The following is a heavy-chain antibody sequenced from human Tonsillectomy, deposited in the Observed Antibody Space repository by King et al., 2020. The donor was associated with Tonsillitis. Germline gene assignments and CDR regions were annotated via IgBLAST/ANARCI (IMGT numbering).Heavy chain of an antibody. Sequence: VQLQQWGAGLLKPSETLSLTCAVYGGSFSGYYWTWIRQPPGKGLEWIGEINHSGSTNYNPSLKSRVTISVDTSKNQFSLKLSSVTAAVTAVYYCARGGEYYYGSGSYSPANWFDPWGQGTLVTVSS. V-gene: IGHV4-34*01. J-gene: IGHJ5*02. CDR1: GGSFSGYY. CDR2: INHSGST. D-gene: IGHD3-10*01. CDR3: ARGGEYYYGSGSYSPANWFDP.